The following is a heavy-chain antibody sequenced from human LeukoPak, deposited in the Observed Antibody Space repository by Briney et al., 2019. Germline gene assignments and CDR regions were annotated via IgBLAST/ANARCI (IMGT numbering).Heavy chain of an antibody. CDR1: GFTFSSYS. CDR3: ARDGRDYVWGSYRKNYYYYMDV. CDR2: IYYSGST. D-gene: IGHD3-16*02. J-gene: IGHJ6*03. Sequence: PGGSLRLSCAASGFTFSSYSMNWVRQPPGKGLEWIGYIYYSGSTNYNPSLKSRVTISVDTSKNQFSLKLSSVTAADTAVYYCARDGRDYVWGSYRKNYYYYMDVWGKGTTVTVSS. V-gene: IGHV4-59*01.